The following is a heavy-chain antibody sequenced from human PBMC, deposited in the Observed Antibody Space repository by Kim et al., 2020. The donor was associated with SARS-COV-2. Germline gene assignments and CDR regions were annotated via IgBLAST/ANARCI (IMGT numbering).Heavy chain of an antibody. CDR3: TKFPKLRTPFDY. J-gene: IGHJ4*02. CDR1: GFTFSSYA. Sequence: GGSLRLSCAASGFTFSSYAMSWVRQAPGKGLEWVSAICGSGGSSYYADSVKGRFTISRDNTKNTLYLQKNSLSAEDTAVYYCTKFPKLRTPFDYWGQGTLVTVSS. CDR2: ICGSGGSS. V-gene: IGHV3-23*01. D-gene: IGHD1-7*01.